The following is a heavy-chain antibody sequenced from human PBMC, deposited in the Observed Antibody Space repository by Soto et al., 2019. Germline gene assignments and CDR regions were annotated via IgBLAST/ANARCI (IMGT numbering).Heavy chain of an antibody. Sequence: EVQLLESGGGLVQPGGSLRLSCVASGYTFSNYAMSWVRQAPGKGLEWVSGISDSGGSTYHADSVKGRFTISRDNSKITLYLQMNSLRSEDTDVYYCANDRLVLSYFDYGMDVWCQGTTVSGSS. D-gene: IGHD6-19*01. J-gene: IGHJ6*02. CDR2: ISDSGGST. V-gene: IGHV3-23*01. CDR1: GYTFSNYA. CDR3: ANDRLVLSYFDYGMDV.